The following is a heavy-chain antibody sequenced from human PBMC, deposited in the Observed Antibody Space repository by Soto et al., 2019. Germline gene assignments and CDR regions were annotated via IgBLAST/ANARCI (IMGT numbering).Heavy chain of an antibody. CDR2: INHSGST. Sequence: SETLSLTCAVYGGSFSGYYWSWIRQPPGKGLEWIGEINHSGSTNYNPSLKSRVTISVDTSKNQFSLKLSSVTAADTAVYYCARAAPYGSGSYRGLIKYYYYYMDVWGKGTTVTVSS. J-gene: IGHJ6*03. CDR3: ARAAPYGSGSYRGLIKYYYYYMDV. CDR1: GGSFSGYY. V-gene: IGHV4-34*01. D-gene: IGHD3-10*01.